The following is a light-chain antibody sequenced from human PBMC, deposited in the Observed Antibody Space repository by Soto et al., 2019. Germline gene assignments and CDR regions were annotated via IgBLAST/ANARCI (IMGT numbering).Light chain of an antibody. CDR1: QSISNY. Sequence: DIEMTQSPSPLSASVGDRVTITCRASQSISNYLNLYQQKPGKAPKLLIYSTSTLQSGVPSRFSGSGSGTQFTLTISTLQPEDFATYYCQQNYRTPVTFGQGTRLEIK. V-gene: IGKV1-39*01. CDR3: QQNYRTPVT. J-gene: IGKJ5*01. CDR2: STS.